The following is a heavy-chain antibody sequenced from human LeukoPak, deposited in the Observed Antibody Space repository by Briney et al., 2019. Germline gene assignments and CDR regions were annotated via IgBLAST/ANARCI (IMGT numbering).Heavy chain of an antibody. CDR1: GFTFGDYA. CDR2: IRSKAYGGAT. D-gene: IGHD6-19*01. J-gene: IGHJ4*02. V-gene: IGHV3-49*03. CDR3: TRGVGGWYAGPSVDY. Sequence: GGSLRLSCTASGFTFGDYAMSWFRQAPGKGLEWVGFIRSKAYGGATEYAASVKGRFTISRDDSKSIAYLQMNSLKTEDTAVYYCTRGVGGWYAGPSVDYWGQGTLVTVSS.